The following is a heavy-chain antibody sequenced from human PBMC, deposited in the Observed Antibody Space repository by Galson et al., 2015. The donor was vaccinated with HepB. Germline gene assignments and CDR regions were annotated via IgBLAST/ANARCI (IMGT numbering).Heavy chain of an antibody. Sequence: SLRLSCAASGITFSSYAMSWVRQAPGKGLEWVSGISGSGVSTYYADSVKGRFTISRDSSKNTLYLQMNSLRAEDTALYYCAKGVDSRGYYYTAFDIWGQGTKVTVSS. CDR3: AKGVDSRGYYYTAFDI. V-gene: IGHV3-23*01. D-gene: IGHD3-22*01. CDR1: GITFSSYA. J-gene: IGHJ3*02. CDR2: ISGSGVST.